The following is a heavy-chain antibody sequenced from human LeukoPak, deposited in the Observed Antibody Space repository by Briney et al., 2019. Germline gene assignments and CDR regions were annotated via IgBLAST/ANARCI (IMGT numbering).Heavy chain of an antibody. CDR2: INPSGGST. Sequence: ASVKVSCKASGYTFTSYYMHWVRQAPGQGLEWMGIINPSGGSTSYAQKFQGRVTMTRDTSTSTVYMELSSLRPEDTAVYYCARATGTIYYFDYWGQGTLVTVSS. J-gene: IGHJ4*02. V-gene: IGHV1-46*01. CDR1: GYTFTSYY. CDR3: ARATGTIYYFDY. D-gene: IGHD4-17*01.